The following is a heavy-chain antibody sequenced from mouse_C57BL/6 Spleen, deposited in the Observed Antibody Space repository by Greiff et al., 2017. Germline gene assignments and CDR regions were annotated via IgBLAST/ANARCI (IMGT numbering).Heavy chain of an antibody. Sequence: VQLQQPGPVLVKPGASVKMSCKASGYTFTDYYMHWVKQSHGQSLEWIGVINPYNGGTSYNQKFKGKATLTVDKSSSTAYMELNSLTSEDSAVXCGETSSNFGYWGQGTTLTVSS. CDR3: ETSSNFGY. CDR1: GYTFTDYY. V-gene: IGHV1-19*01. J-gene: IGHJ2*01. CDR2: INPYNGGT. D-gene: IGHD5-1*01.